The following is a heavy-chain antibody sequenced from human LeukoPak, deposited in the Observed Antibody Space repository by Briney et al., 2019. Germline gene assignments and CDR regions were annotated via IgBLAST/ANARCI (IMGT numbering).Heavy chain of an antibody. J-gene: IGHJ5*02. CDR3: ARGLVVPAGEGFDP. CDR2: INPNSGGT. Sequence: GASVKVSCKASGYTFTGYYMHWVRQAPGQGLEWMGWINPNSGGTNYAQKFQGRVTMTRDTPISTAYMELSRLRSDDTAVYYCARGLVVPAGEGFDPWGQGTLVTVSS. V-gene: IGHV1-2*02. D-gene: IGHD2-2*01. CDR1: GYTFTGYY.